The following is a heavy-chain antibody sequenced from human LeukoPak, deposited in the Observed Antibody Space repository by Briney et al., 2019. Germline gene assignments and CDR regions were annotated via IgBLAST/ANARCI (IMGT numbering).Heavy chain of an antibody. CDR1: GYKLTNNW. Sequence: GESLKISCKISGYKLTNNWIGWVRQVPGKGLEWMGIIYPGDSDTRYSPSFQGQVTISADKSISTAYLQWSSLKASDTAMYYCARHNYYDSSGQDFGELDYWGQGTLVTVSS. J-gene: IGHJ4*02. D-gene: IGHD3-22*01. CDR3: ARHNYYDSSGQDFGELDY. V-gene: IGHV5-51*01. CDR2: IYPGDSDT.